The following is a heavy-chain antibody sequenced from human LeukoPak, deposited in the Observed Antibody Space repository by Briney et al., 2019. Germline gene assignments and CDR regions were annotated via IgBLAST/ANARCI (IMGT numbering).Heavy chain of an antibody. V-gene: IGHV4-59*01. J-gene: IGHJ4*02. CDR3: ARGLSSTRRESDY. CDR1: GASMRNFY. CDR2: IDYTGST. D-gene: IGHD3-10*01. Sequence: PSETLSLTCSVSGASMRNFYWSWIRQPPGEGVGWISYIDYTGSTSYNPSLKSRVTISIETSKNQFSLRLNSVAAADTAVYFCARGLSSTRRESDYWGQGTLVTVST.